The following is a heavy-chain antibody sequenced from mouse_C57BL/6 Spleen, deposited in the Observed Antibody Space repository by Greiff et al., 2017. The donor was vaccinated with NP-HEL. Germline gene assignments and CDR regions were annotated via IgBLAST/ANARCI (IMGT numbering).Heavy chain of an antibody. Sequence: LQQPGTELVKPGASVKLSCKASGYTFTSYWMHWVKQRPGQGLEWIGNINPSNGGTNYNEKFKSKATLTVDKSSSTAYMQLSSLTSEDSAVYYCARWRFITEGYFDVWGTGTTVTVSS. CDR1: GYTFTSYW. CDR3: ARWRFITEGYFDV. V-gene: IGHV1-53*01. CDR2: INPSNGGT. D-gene: IGHD1-1*01. J-gene: IGHJ1*03.